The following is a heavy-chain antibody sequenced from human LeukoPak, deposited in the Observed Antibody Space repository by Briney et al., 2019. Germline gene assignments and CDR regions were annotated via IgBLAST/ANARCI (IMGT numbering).Heavy chain of an antibody. Sequence: GSLRLSCAASGFTFSSYWMHWVRQAPGKGLVWVSRINTDGSSTSYADSVKGRFTISRDNAKNTLYLQMNSLRAEDTAVYYCAGQPGMATISVGGPDYWGQGTLVTVSS. CDR2: INTDGSST. D-gene: IGHD5-24*01. CDR1: GFTFSSYW. V-gene: IGHV3-74*01. CDR3: AGQPGMATISVGGPDY. J-gene: IGHJ4*02.